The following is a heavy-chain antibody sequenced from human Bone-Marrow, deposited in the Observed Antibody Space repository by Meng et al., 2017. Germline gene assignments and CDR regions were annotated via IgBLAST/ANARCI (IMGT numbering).Heavy chain of an antibody. D-gene: IGHD1-1*01. CDR2: ISAYNGNT. CDR3: ARTTGTSRFFDY. Sequence: KLVQSGPEVKNPGTSGNASCNAYGYTLTSYGISWVRQAPGQGLEWMGWISAYNGNTNYAQKLQGRVTMTTDTSTSTAYMELRSLRSDDTAVYYCARTTGTSRFFDYWGQGTLVTVSS. CDR1: GYTLTSYG. J-gene: IGHJ4*02. V-gene: IGHV1-18*01.